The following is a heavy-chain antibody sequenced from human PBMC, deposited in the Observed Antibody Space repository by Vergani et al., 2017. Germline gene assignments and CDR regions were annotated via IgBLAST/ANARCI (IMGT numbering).Heavy chain of an antibody. V-gene: IGHV3-21*04. D-gene: IGHD5-12*01. J-gene: IGHJ4*02. CDR3: ARGANGGVMGWLRSHFDY. Sequence: EVQLLESGGGLVQPGGSLRLSCAASGFTFSSYSMNWVRQAPGKGLEWVSSISSSSSYIYYADSVKGRFTISRDNAKNSLYLQMNSLRAEDTAVYYCARGANGGVMGWLRSHFDYWGQGTLVTVSS. CDR2: ISSSSSYI. CDR1: GFTFSSYS.